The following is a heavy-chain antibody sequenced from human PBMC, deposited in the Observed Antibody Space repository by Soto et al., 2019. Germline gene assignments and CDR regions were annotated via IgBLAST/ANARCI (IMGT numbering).Heavy chain of an antibody. Sequence: QVQLQESGPGLVKPSETLSLTCTVSGGSISSYYWSWIRQPPGKGLEWIGYIYYSGSTNYNPSLKRRVTISVDTSKNQFSLRLGSVTAADTAVYYCAREGLITGTTYYYYGMDVWGQGTTVTVSS. D-gene: IGHD1-7*01. CDR3: AREGLITGTTYYYYGMDV. V-gene: IGHV4-59*01. CDR1: GGSISSYY. J-gene: IGHJ6*02. CDR2: IYYSGST.